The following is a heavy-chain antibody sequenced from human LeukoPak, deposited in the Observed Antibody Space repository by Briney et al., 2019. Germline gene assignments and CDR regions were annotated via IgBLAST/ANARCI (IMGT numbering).Heavy chain of an antibody. J-gene: IGHJ3*02. CDR2: IKQDGSER. V-gene: IGHV3-7*03. CDR3: ARDPYSSGLLTFDI. D-gene: IGHD6-19*01. CDR1: GFTFSSYW. Sequence: TGGSLRLSCAASGFTFSSYWMSWVRQAPGKGLEWVANIKQDGSERYYVDSVKGRFTISRDNAKNSLYLQMNSLRAEDTAVYYCARDPYSSGLLTFDIWGRTMVTVSS.